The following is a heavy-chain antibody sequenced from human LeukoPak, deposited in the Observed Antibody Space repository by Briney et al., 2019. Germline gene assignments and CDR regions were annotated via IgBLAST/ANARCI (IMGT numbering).Heavy chain of an antibody. CDR1: GFTFRLCC. J-gene: IGHJ5*02. V-gene: IGHV3-7*05. CDR2: IKEDGNKQ. D-gene: IGHD2/OR15-2a*01. CDR3: ARGEEFCDL. Sequence: GGSLRLSYAASGFTFRLCCMPCARQAPGKGLEWVANIKEDGNKQYYVDSVKGRFTISRDNAENSLYLEMNSLRPEDTAVYYWARGEEFCDLWGQGARVTVSS.